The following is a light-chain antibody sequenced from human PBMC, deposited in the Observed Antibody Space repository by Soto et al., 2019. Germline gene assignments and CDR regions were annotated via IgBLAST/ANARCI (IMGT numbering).Light chain of an antibody. V-gene: IGKV1-5*01. CDR2: DAS. Sequence: MAQDAHTLQAPIGARVIISCRASENIKNWLAWYQQTPGKAPKVLISDASRLETGVPSRFSGSGSGTEFTRTISSLQPEDFATYYCQYRNSVGAGTKVDIK. J-gene: IGKJ3*01. CDR1: ENIKNW. CDR3: QYRNS.